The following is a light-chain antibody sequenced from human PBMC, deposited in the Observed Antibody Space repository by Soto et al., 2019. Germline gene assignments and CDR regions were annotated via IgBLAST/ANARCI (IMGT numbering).Light chain of an antibody. CDR1: QSISRD. Sequence: QMTQSPFSLSASVGDRVTITCRASQSISRDLNWYQQKPGKAPNLLIYAASTLESGVPSRFSGSGSGTDFTLTISSLQLEDFATYYCQQNYSTPLAFGGGTKVDIK. CDR2: AAS. V-gene: IGKV1-39*01. CDR3: QQNYSTPLA. J-gene: IGKJ4*01.